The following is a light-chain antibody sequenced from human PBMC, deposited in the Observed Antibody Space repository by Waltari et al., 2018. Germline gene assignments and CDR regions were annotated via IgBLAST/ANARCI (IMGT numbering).Light chain of an antibody. J-gene: IGKJ2*01. V-gene: IGKV3-15*01. CDR2: GAS. CDR3: QQYNTWPYT. CDR1: QSISST. Sequence: EIVMTQSPATLSVSPGERATLSCRASQSISSTLAWYQQRPGQAPRLLIYGASTRVTGIPARFSRSGSGTEFTLTISSLQSEDFAAYYCQQYNTWPYTFGQGTKLAI.